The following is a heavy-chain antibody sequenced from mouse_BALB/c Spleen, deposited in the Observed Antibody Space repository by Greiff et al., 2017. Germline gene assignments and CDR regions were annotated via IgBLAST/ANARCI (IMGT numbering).Heavy chain of an antibody. CDR2: ISYSGST. CDR3: AREGNYYGSSPAWFAY. V-gene: IGHV3-2*02. Sequence: EVKLQESGPGLVKPSQSLSLTCTVTGYSITSDYAWNWIRQFPGNKLEWMGYISYSGSTSYNPSLKSRISITRDTSKNQFFLQLNSVTTEDTATYYCAREGNYYGSSPAWFAYWGQGTLVTVSA. CDR1: GYSITSDYA. J-gene: IGHJ3*01. D-gene: IGHD1-1*01.